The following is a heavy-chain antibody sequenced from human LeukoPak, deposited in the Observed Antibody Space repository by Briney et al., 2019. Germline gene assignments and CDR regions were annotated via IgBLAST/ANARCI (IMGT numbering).Heavy chain of an antibody. D-gene: IGHD4-17*01. CDR2: IVGSGAST. Sequence: RGSLRLSCAASGFTLSSFAMSWVRQAPGKGLEWVSAIVGSGASTYYADSVKGRFTISRDNSKNTLHLQMNSLRAEDTAIYHCAKVRVVGDYNWFFDLWGRGTLVTVSS. CDR3: AKVRVVGDYNWFFDL. J-gene: IGHJ2*01. CDR1: GFTLSSFA. V-gene: IGHV3-23*01.